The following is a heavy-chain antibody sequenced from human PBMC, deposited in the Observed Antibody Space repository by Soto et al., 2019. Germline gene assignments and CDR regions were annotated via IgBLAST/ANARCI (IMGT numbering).Heavy chain of an antibody. CDR3: ARGPSMIVVVDSDYFDY. D-gene: IGHD3-22*01. V-gene: IGHV1-18*01. CDR1: GYTFTSYG. Sequence: ASVKVSCKASGYTFTSYGISWVRQAPGQGREWMGWISAYNGNTNYAQKLQGRVTMTTDTSTSTAYMELRSLRSDDTAVYYCARGPSMIVVVDSDYFDYWGQGTLVTVSS. J-gene: IGHJ4*02. CDR2: ISAYNGNT.